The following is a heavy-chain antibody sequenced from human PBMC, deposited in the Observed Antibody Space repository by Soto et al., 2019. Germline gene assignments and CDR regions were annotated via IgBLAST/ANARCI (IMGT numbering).Heavy chain of an antibody. CDR1: GFTVSSNY. CDR2: IYSGGST. J-gene: IGHJ6*03. D-gene: IGHD3-3*01. Sequence: GGSLRLSCAASGFTVSSNYMSWVRQAPGKGLEWVSVIYSGGSTYYADSVKGRFTISRDNSKNTLYLQMNSLRAEDTAVYYCASLARMYYDFWSGPPYYYMDVWGKGTTVTVSS. CDR3: ASLARMYYDFWSGPPYYYMDV. V-gene: IGHV3-66*01.